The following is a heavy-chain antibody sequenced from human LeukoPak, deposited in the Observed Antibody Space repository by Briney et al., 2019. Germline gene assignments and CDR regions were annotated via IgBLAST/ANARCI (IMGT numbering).Heavy chain of an antibody. V-gene: IGHV1-2*02. Sequence: ASVKVSCKASGYTFTGYYMHWVRQAPGQGLEWMGWINPNSGGTNYAQKFQGRVTMTRDTSISTAYMELSRLRSDDTAVYYCARVFRYSGSPFDYCGQGTLVTVSS. CDR3: ARVFRYSGSPFDY. J-gene: IGHJ4*02. CDR2: INPNSGGT. D-gene: IGHD1-26*01. CDR1: GYTFTGYY.